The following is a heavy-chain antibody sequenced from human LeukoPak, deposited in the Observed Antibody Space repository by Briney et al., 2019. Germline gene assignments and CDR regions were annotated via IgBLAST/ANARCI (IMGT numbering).Heavy chain of an antibody. CDR2: ISGSGGST. Sequence: GGTLRLSCAGSGFTFSSYGMTWVRQAPGKGLEWVSGISGSGGSTFYAYSVKGRFTISRDNANNTLYLQMNSLRVEDTAVYYCARGGSGSGYHYYYYYYMDVWGKGTTVTISS. V-gene: IGHV3-23*01. CDR3: ARGGSGSGYHYYYYYYMDV. J-gene: IGHJ6*03. D-gene: IGHD3-22*01. CDR1: GFTFSSYG.